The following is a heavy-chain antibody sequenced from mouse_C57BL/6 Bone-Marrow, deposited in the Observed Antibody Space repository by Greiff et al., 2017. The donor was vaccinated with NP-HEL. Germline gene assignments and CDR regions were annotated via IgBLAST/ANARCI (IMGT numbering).Heavy chain of an antibody. CDR1: GYTFTDYE. V-gene: IGHV1-15*01. D-gene: IGHD2-1*01. CDR3: TRWTYGNPFAMDY. J-gene: IGHJ4*01. Sequence: QVQLKQSGAELVRPGASVTLSCKASGYTFTDYEMHWVKQTPVHGLEWIGAIDPETGGTAYNQKFKGKAILTADKSSSTAYMELRSLTSEDSAVYYCTRWTYGNPFAMDYWGQGTSVTVSS. CDR2: IDPETGGT.